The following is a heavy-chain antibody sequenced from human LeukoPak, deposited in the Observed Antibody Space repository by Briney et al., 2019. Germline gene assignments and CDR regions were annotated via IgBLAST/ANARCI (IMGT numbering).Heavy chain of an antibody. D-gene: IGHD2-15*01. CDR2: INGDGTST. Sequence: GGSLRLSCAASGFTFSSDWMHWVRQVPGEGLVWVSRINGDGTSTAYADSVKGRFSISRDNAKNSLYLQMNSLRAEDTAVYYCASGVVVAATKDWGQGTLVTVSS. V-gene: IGHV3-74*01. J-gene: IGHJ4*02. CDR1: GFTFSSDW. CDR3: ASGVVVAATKD.